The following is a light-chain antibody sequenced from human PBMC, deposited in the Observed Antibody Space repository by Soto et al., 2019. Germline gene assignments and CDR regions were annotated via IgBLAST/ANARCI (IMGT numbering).Light chain of an antibody. CDR2: GAS. CDR3: QQYGSSSWT. V-gene: IGKV3-20*01. CDR1: QSVSSNY. Sequence: ETVLTQSPGTLSVSPGERATLSCRASQSVSSNYLVWYQQKPGQAPRLLIYGASSRATGIPDRFSGSGSGTDFPLTISRLEPEDFAVYYCQQYGSSSWTFGQGTKVEMK. J-gene: IGKJ1*01.